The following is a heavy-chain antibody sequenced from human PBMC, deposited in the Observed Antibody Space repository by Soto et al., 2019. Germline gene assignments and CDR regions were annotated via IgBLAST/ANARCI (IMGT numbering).Heavy chain of an antibody. D-gene: IGHD2-15*01. CDR3: ARWVEVSLDYFDS. V-gene: IGHV4-30-4*01. Sequence: PSETLSLTCTVSGGSVSIGDYYWSWIRQPPGKGLEWIGYIYYSGSTYYNPSLKSRVTISVDKSKNQSSLKLSSVTAADTAVYYCARWVEVSLDYFDSWGQGIPVTVSS. J-gene: IGHJ4*02. CDR2: IYYSGST. CDR1: GGSVSIGDYY.